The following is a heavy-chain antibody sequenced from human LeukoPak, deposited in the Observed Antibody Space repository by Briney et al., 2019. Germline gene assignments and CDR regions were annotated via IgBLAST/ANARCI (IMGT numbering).Heavy chain of an antibody. Sequence: GASVKVSCKASGGTFSSYAISWVRQAPGQGLEWMGRIIPIFGTANYAQKFQGRVTITADKSTSTAYMELSSLRSEDTAVYYCARLSKVRGVPLLYMDVWGKGTTVTVFS. J-gene: IGHJ6*03. CDR3: ARLSKVRGVPLLYMDV. D-gene: IGHD3-10*01. CDR1: GGTFSSYA. V-gene: IGHV1-69*06. CDR2: IIPIFGTA.